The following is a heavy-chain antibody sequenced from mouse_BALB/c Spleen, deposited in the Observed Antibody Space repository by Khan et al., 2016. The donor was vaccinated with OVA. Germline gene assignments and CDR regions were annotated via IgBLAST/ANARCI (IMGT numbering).Heavy chain of an antibody. V-gene: IGHV5-6*01. CDR1: GFTFSSYS. CDR2: ISSGGDYT. CDR3: ASHLTGSFAY. J-gene: IGHJ3*01. Sequence: EVELVESGGDLVKPRGSLKLSCAASGFTFSSYSMSWVRQTPDKRLEWVATISSGGDYTYYPDSVKGRFTISRDNAKNTLYLQMSSLKSEDTAIYYCASHLTGSFAYWGQGNLVTVSA. D-gene: IGHD4-1*01.